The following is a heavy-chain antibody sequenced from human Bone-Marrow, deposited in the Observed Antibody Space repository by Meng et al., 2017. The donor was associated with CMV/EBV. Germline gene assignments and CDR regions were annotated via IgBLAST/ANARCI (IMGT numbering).Heavy chain of an antibody. Sequence: GGSLRFSCAASGFTFSDYYMNWVRQAPGKGLEWVSSISSSSTIYYADSVKGRFTISRDNAKNSLYLQMNSLRAEDTAVYYCAREEGTTGTTWDYYYYYGMVVWGPGPTV. V-gene: IGHV3-69-1*01. D-gene: IGHD1-1*01. CDR1: GFTFSDYY. J-gene: IGHJ6*01. CDR3: AREEGTTGTTWDYYYYYGMVV. CDR2: ISSSSTI.